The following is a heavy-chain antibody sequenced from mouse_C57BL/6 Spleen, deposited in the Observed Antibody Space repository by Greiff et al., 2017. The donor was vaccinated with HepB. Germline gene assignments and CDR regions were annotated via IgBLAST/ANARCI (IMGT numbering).Heavy chain of an antibody. Sequence: VQLQQSDAELVKPGASVKISCKVSGYTFTDHTIHWMKQRPEQGLEWIGYIYPIDGSTKYNEKFKGKATLTADKSSSTAYMQLNSLTSEDSAVYCCARRDYYGSSLDYWGQGTTLTVSS. CDR2: IYPIDGST. V-gene: IGHV1-78*01. J-gene: IGHJ2*01. CDR1: GYTFTDHT. D-gene: IGHD1-1*01. CDR3: ARRDYYGSSLDY.